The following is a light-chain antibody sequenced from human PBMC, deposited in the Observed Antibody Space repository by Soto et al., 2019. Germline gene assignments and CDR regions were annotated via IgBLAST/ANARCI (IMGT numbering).Light chain of an antibody. V-gene: IGKV1-9*01. CDR2: ATS. CDR1: QGISSY. J-gene: IGKJ2*01. Sequence: DIQLTQSPSFLSASVGDRVTITCQASQGISSYLAWYQQKPGKAPKLLIYATSTLQSGVPSRFSGRGSGTEFTLTISSLQPEDFATYYCQQLYTYPVTFGQGTKLEIK. CDR3: QQLYTYPVT.